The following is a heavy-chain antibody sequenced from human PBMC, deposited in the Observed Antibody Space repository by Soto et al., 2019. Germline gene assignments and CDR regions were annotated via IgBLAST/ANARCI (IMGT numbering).Heavy chain of an antibody. Sequence: EVQLVESGGGLVQPGGSLRLSCAASGFTFSSYSMNWVRQAPGKGLEWVSYISSSSSTIYYADSVKGRFTISRDNAKNSLYLQMNSMRDEDTAVYYCARESAALNWFDPWGQGTLVTVSS. J-gene: IGHJ5*02. D-gene: IGHD2-2*01. CDR3: ARESAALNWFDP. CDR2: ISSSSSTI. CDR1: GFTFSSYS. V-gene: IGHV3-48*02.